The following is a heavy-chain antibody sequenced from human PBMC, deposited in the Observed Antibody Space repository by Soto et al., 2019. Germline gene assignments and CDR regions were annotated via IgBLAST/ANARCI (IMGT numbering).Heavy chain of an antibody. CDR3: ARLVGNSWLDS. CDR1: GDSVSSATAT. D-gene: IGHD2-2*01. V-gene: IGHV6-1*01. CDR2: TYYRSKWYN. Sequence: SQTLSLTCAISGDSVSSATATWSWIRQSPSRGLEWLGRTYYRSKWYNDYALSVKSRMAITADTSKNQFSLQLNSVTPDDTAVYYCARLVGNSWLDSWGQGTLVTVSS. J-gene: IGHJ5*01.